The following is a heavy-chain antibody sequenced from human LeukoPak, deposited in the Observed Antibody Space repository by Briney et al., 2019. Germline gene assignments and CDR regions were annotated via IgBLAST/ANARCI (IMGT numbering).Heavy chain of an antibody. CDR1: GYTFTGYY. CDR3: AIGPRGSSWFYY. Sequence: ASVRVSCKASGYTFTGYYMHWVRQAPGQGLEWMGRINPNSGGTNYAQKFQGRVTMTRDTSISTAYMELSRLRSDDTAVYYCAIGPRGSSWFYYWGQGTLVTVSS. J-gene: IGHJ4*02. CDR2: INPNSGGT. V-gene: IGHV1-2*06. D-gene: IGHD6-13*01.